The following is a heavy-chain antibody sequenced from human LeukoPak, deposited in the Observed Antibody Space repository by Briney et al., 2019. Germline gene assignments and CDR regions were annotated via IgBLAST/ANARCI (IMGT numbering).Heavy chain of an antibody. CDR3: AQGFIVVVPAAIYDY. D-gene: IGHD2-2*02. V-gene: IGHV4-39*01. CDR1: GGSVSSGDHY. CDR2: VYYGGNT. J-gene: IGHJ4*02. Sequence: SETLSLTCSVSGGSVSSGDHYWSWIRQHPGKGLEWIGSVYYGGNTYYNPSLKSRVTMSVDTSRNQFSLKLSSVTAADTAVYYCAQGFIVVVPAAIYDYWGQGTLVTVSS.